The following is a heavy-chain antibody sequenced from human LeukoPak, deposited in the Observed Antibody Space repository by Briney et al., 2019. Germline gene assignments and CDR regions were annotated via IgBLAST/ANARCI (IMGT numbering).Heavy chain of an antibody. Sequence: GGSLRLSCAASGFTFSSYGMHWVRQAPGKGLEWVAVISYDGSNKYYADSVKGRFTISRDNSKNTPYLQMNSLRAEDTAVYYCAKDDLAAAGKRIPLQRLMDVWGQGTTVTVSS. CDR3: AKDDLAAAGKRIPLQRLMDV. J-gene: IGHJ6*02. V-gene: IGHV3-30*18. D-gene: IGHD6-13*01. CDR2: ISYDGSNK. CDR1: GFTFSSYG.